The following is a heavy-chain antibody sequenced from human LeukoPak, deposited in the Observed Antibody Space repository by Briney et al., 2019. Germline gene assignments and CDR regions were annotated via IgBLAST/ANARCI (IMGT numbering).Heavy chain of an antibody. CDR1: SGSISSNNYY. V-gene: IGHV4-39*01. CDR2: IYYTGST. Sequence: MPSETLSLTCTVSSGSISSNNYYWGWIRQPPGKGLEWIGSIYYTGSTFYSPALKSRVTVSLDALKNQFTLKVTSVTATDTAVYYCARLVSYDVLTENFYKYYMDVWGKGTTVTVSS. CDR3: ARLVSYDVLTENFYKYYMDV. D-gene: IGHD3-9*01. J-gene: IGHJ6*03.